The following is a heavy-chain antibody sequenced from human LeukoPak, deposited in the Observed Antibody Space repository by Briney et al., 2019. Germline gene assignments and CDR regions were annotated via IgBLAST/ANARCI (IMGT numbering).Heavy chain of an antibody. CDR1: GFTFSSHA. CDR3: AKGATGGSYYFDY. CDR2: ISGSGGST. V-gene: IGHV3-23*01. J-gene: IGHJ4*02. Sequence: PGGSLRLSCEASGFTFSSHAMSWVRRAPGKGLEWVSGISGSGGSTYYADSLKGRFTISRDNSRNTLYLQMNSLRADDTAVYYCAKGATGGSYYFDYWGQGTLVTVSS. D-gene: IGHD1-26*01.